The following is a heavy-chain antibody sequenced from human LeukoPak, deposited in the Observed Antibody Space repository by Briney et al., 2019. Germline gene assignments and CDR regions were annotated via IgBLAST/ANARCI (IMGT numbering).Heavy chain of an antibody. CDR2: INPNSGGT. J-gene: IGHJ4*02. D-gene: IGHD3-22*01. CDR1: GYTFTGYY. V-gene: IGHV1-2*02. Sequence: ASVKVSCKASGYTFTGYYMHWVRQAPGQGLEWMGWINPNSGGTNYAQKFQGRVTMTRDTSISTAYMELSRLRSNDTAVYYCARGGHGPDYYDSSGSLGPFDYWGQGTLVTVSS. CDR3: ARGGHGPDYYDSSGSLGPFDY.